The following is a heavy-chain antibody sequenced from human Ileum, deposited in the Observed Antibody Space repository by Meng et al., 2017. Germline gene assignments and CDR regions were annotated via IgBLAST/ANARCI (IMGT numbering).Heavy chain of an antibody. D-gene: IGHD3-10*01. CDR2: IWYDASNK. CDR3: ARGHYYYGSGRPIDY. Sequence: GESLKISCAASGFTFSSYGMHSVRQAPGKGLEWLAVIWYDASNKYYGESVEGRFTISRDYSKNTVYLEMRSLRADDTAVYYCARGHYYYGSGRPIDYWGQGTPVTVSS. J-gene: IGHJ4*03. V-gene: IGHV3-33*01. CDR1: GFTFSSYG.